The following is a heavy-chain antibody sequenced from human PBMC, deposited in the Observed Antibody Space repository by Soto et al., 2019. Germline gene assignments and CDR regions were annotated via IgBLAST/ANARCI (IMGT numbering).Heavy chain of an antibody. CDR1: GFTFSSYA. CDR2: ISASSHYI. V-gene: IGHV3-21*04. CDR3: ARLMGTSFDL. D-gene: IGHD2-8*01. Sequence: GGSLRLSCAASGFTFSSYAMNWVRQAPGKGLEWVSSISASSHYISYTDSVKGRFTISRDDSKNSLSLQMNSLKTEDTAVYFCARLMGTSFDLWGQGTQVTVSS. J-gene: IGHJ4*02.